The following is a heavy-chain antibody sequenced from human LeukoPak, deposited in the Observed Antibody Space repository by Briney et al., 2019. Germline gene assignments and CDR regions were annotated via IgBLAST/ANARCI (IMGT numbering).Heavy chain of an antibody. Sequence: SVKVSCKASGGTFSSYAISWVRQAPGQGLEWMGGIIPIFGTASYAQKFQGRVTITTDESTSTAYMELSSLRSEDTAVYYCARGGSGYDSYHYFDYWGQGTLVTVSS. D-gene: IGHD5-12*01. CDR3: ARGGSGYDSYHYFDY. CDR1: GGTFSSYA. CDR2: IIPIFGTA. J-gene: IGHJ4*02. V-gene: IGHV1-69*05.